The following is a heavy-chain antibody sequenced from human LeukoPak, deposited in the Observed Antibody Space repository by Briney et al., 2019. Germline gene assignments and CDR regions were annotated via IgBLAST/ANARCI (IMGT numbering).Heavy chain of an antibody. V-gene: IGHV1-18*01. Sequence: APVKVSCKASGYTFTSYGISWVRQAPGQGLEWMGWISAYNGNTNYAQKLQGRVTMTTDTSTSTAYMELRSLRSDDTAVYYCARVLSSGWYCDYWGQGTLVTVSS. D-gene: IGHD6-19*01. J-gene: IGHJ4*02. CDR2: ISAYNGNT. CDR1: GYTFTSYG. CDR3: ARVLSSGWYCDY.